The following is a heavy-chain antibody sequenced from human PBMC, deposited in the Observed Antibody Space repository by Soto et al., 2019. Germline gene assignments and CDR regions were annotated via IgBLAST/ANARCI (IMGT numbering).Heavy chain of an antibody. V-gene: IGHV5-51*01. CDR3: ARPLYYSSSRDAFDV. D-gene: IGHD6-13*01. Sequence: GESLKISCKGSGYSFKNYWIAWVRQMPGKGLEWMGVIYPDDSDTRYNPSFQGQVTISADKSITTAYLQWRSLKASVTAMYYCARPLYYSSSRDAFDVWGQGRMVTVSS. CDR1: GYSFKNYW. CDR2: IYPDDSDT. J-gene: IGHJ3*01.